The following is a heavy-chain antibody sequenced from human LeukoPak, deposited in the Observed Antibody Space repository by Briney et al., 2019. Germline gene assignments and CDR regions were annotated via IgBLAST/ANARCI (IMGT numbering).Heavy chain of an antibody. Sequence: GGSLRLSWAASGFTFSSYSMNWVRQAPGKGLEWVSYISSSSSTICYADSVKGRFTISRDNAKNTLYLQMNSLRAEDTAVYYCARRAGAYSHPYDYWGQGTLVTVSS. J-gene: IGHJ4*02. D-gene: IGHD4/OR15-4a*01. CDR1: GFTFSSYS. CDR3: ARRAGAYSHPYDY. V-gene: IGHV3-48*01. CDR2: ISSSSSTI.